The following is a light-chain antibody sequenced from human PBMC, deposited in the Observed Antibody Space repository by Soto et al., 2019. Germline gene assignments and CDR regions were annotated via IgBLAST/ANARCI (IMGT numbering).Light chain of an antibody. Sequence: QSALTQPPFASGSPGQSVTISCTGTSSDVGGYNYVSWYQLHPSKAPKLMIYEVSKRPSGVPDRFSGSKSGNTASLTVSGLQAEDEADYYCSSYAGSNNFDVVFGGGTKLTVL. V-gene: IGLV2-8*01. CDR3: SSYAGSNNFDVV. J-gene: IGLJ2*01. CDR2: EVS. CDR1: SSDVGGYNY.